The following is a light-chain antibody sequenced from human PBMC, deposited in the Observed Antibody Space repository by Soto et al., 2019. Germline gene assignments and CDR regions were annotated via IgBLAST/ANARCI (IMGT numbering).Light chain of an antibody. CDR1: SSDVGGYNY. V-gene: IGLV2-14*01. CDR3: SLFTSSSTFV. J-gene: IGLJ1*01. Sequence: QSVLTQPASVSGSPGQSITISCTGTSSDVGGYNYVSWYQQHPGKAPKLMIYEASNRPSGVSNRFSGSKSGNTASLTISGLQAEDEADYYCSLFTSSSTFVFGTGTKVTVL. CDR2: EAS.